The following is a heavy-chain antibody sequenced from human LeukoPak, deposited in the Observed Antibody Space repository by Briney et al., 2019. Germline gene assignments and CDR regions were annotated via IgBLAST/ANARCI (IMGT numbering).Heavy chain of an antibody. V-gene: IGHV3-21*01. CDR2: ISSSSSYI. Sequence: GGSLRLSCAASGFTFSSYSMNWVRQAPGKGLEWVSSISSSSSYIYYADSVKGRFTISRDNAKNSLYLQMNSLRAEDTAVYYCARFELANAFDIWGQGTMVTVSS. CDR1: GFTFSSYS. J-gene: IGHJ3*02. CDR3: ARFELANAFDI. D-gene: IGHD1-26*01.